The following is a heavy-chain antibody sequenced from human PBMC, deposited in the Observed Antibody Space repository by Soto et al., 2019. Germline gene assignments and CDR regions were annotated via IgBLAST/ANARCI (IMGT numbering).Heavy chain of an antibody. CDR2: IYHSGST. J-gene: IGHJ3*02. D-gene: IGHD3-22*01. Sequence: TLSLTCAVSGGSISSGGYSWSWIRQPPGKGLEWIGYIYHSGSTYYNPSLKSRVTISVDRSKDQFSLKLSSVTAADTAVYYCASSINYYDSSGYPDAFDIWGQGTMVTVSS. CDR1: GGSISSGGYS. CDR3: ASSINYYDSSGYPDAFDI. V-gene: IGHV4-30-2*01.